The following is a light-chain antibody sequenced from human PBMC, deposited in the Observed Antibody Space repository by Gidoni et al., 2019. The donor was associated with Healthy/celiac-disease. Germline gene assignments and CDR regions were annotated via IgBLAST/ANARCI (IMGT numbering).Light chain of an antibody. V-gene: IGLV2-14*03. CDR2: AVS. Sequence: SALTQPASLSGPTGQSITISCTGTSSDVGGYNYVSWYQQHPSKAAKLMIYAVSNRPSGVSNRFSGSKSGNTASLTICGLQAEDEADYYCSSYTSSSTWVFGGGTKLTVL. CDR1: SSDVGGYNY. J-gene: IGLJ3*02. CDR3: SSYTSSSTWV.